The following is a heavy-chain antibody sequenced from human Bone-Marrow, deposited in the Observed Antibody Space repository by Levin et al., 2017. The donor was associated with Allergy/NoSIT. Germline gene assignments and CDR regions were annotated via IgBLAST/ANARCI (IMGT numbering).Heavy chain of an antibody. D-gene: IGHD3-22*01. CDR3: AIRTSDISGYYYNPDY. V-gene: IGHV1-69*06. CDR2: IIPIFGTA. CDR1: GGTFSSDA. Sequence: ASVKVSCKASGGTFSSDAISWVRQAPGQGLEWLGGIIPIFGTANYAQKFQGRVTITADKSTSTAYMDLSSLRSEDTAVYYCAIRTSDISGYYYNPDYWGQGTLVTVSS. J-gene: IGHJ4*02.